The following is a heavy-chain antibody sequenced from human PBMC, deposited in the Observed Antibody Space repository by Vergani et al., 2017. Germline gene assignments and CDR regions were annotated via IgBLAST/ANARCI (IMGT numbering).Heavy chain of an antibody. CDR3: AKANPRNSGYDYLYYYHARYV. Sequence: EVELLESGGDLVQPGGSLRLSCTASGFTFNHYAMNWVRQAPGQGLEWVSGISGSGGSTYYAGSVKVRFTIARDSSKNTLYLQMNSLSAGDTAVYYYAKANPRNSGYDYLYYYHARYVWGQGATVTVSS. D-gene: IGHD5-12*01. V-gene: IGHV3-23*01. CDR1: GFTFNHYA. J-gene: IGHJ6*01. CDR2: ISGSGGST.